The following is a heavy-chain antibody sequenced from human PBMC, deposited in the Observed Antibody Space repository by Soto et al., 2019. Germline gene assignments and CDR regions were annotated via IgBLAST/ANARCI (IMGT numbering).Heavy chain of an antibody. V-gene: IGHV1-2*03. D-gene: IGHD6-19*01. J-gene: IGHJ3*02. CDR3: RTLAQYGSGWFPDAFDI. Sequence: VASVKVSCKASGYTFTGYYMHWVQQAPGHVLEWMGWINPNGGGTNYTQKFQGRVTMTRDTSISTAYMELSRLRSDDTAVYYCRTLAQYGSGWFPDAFDIWGQGTRITVSS. CDR2: INPNGGGT. CDR1: GYTFTGYY.